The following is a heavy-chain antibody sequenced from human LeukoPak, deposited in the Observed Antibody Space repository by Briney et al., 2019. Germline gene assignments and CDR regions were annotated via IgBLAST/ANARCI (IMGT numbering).Heavy chain of an antibody. CDR2: IYHSGST. CDR3: ASRCGGDCQDAFDI. Sequence: PSETLSLTCAVSGGSISSGGYSWSWIRQPPGKGLEWIGYIYHSGSTYYNPSLKSRVTISVDRSKNQFSLKLSSVTAADTAVYYCASRCGGDCQDAFDIWGQGTMVTVSS. J-gene: IGHJ3*02. CDR1: GGSISSGGYS. D-gene: IGHD2-21*02. V-gene: IGHV4-30-2*01.